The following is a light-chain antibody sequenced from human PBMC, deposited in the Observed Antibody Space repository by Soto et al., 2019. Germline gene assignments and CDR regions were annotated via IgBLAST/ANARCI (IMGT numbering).Light chain of an antibody. V-gene: IGLV2-14*03. CDR2: DVS. Sequence: QSVLTQPASVSGSPGQSITISCTGTSSDVGGYNYVSWYQQHPGKAPKLMISDVSNRPSGVSDRFSGSKSGNTASLTISVLQAEDEADYYCSSYTSSSTLYVFGTGTKVTVL. J-gene: IGLJ1*01. CDR3: SSYTSSSTLYV. CDR1: SSDVGGYNY.